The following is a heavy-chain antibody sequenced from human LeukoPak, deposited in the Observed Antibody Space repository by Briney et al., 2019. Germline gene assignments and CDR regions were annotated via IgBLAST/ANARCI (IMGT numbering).Heavy chain of an antibody. J-gene: IGHJ4*02. Sequence: MSSETLSLTCTVSGGSISRYYWSWIRQPPGKGLEWIGYISYSGSTNNNPSLKSRVTISVDTSKNQLSLKLNSVTAADTAVYYCASRRWLPYYFDYWGQGTLVTVSS. CDR3: ASRRWLPYYFDY. V-gene: IGHV4-59*12. CDR2: ISYSGST. D-gene: IGHD5-12*01. CDR1: GGSISRYY.